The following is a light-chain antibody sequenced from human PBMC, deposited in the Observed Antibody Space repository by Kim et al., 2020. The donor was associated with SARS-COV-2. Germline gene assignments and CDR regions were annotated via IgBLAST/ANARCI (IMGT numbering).Light chain of an antibody. CDR3: QQSYSTPLT. V-gene: IGKV1-39*01. J-gene: IGKJ4*01. CDR1: QSISSY. Sequence: APVGDRVTITCRASQSISSYLNWFQQKPGKAPKLLIYAASTLQSGVPSRFSGSESGTDFTLTISSLQPEDFATYYCQQSYSTPLTFGGGTKVDIK. CDR2: AAS.